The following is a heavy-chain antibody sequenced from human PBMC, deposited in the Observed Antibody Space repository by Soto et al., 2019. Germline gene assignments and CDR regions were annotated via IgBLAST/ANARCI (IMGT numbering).Heavy chain of an antibody. D-gene: IGHD4-17*01. CDR3: AKCGGATVTTYYYYYMDV. CDR1: GFTFSSYA. Sequence: GGSLRLSCAASGFTFSSYAMSWVRQAPGKGLEWVSAISGSGGSTYYADSVKGRFTISRDNSKNTLYLQMNSLRAEDTAVYYCAKCGGATVTTYYYYYMDVWGKGTTVTVSS. V-gene: IGHV3-23*01. J-gene: IGHJ6*03. CDR2: ISGSGGST.